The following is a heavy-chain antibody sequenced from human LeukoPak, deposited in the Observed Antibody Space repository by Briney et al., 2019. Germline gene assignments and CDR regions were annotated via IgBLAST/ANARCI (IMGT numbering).Heavy chain of an antibody. J-gene: IGHJ4*02. CDR3: AKDQCSYLSLLACRFYDY. Sequence: GGSLRLSCTTSRFTFNSYGMHWVRQAPGMGLEWVAFIQYDGSSQYYTDSVKGRFTISRDNSKNTLYLQMNNLRPDDTAVYYCAKDQCSYLSLLACRFYDYWGQGTLVTVSS. D-gene: IGHD3-16*02. V-gene: IGHV3-30*02. CDR1: RFTFNSYG. CDR2: IQYDGSSQ.